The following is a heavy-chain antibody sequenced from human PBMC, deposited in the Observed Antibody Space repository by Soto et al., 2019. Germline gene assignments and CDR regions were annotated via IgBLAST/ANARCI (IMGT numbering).Heavy chain of an antibody. CDR3: AKDLKKRGYSYYPTSPTDY. Sequence: QVQLVESGGGVVQPGRSLRLSCAASGFTFSSYGMHWVRQAPGKGLEWVAVISYDGSNKYYADSVKGRFTISRDNSKNTLYLQMNSLRAEDTAVYYCAKDLKKRGYSYYPTSPTDYWGQGTLVTVSS. D-gene: IGHD5-18*01. V-gene: IGHV3-30*18. CDR1: GFTFSSYG. CDR2: ISYDGSNK. J-gene: IGHJ4*02.